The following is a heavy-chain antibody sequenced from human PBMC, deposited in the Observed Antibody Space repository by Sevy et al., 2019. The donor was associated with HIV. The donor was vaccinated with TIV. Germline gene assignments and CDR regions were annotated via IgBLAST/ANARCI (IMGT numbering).Heavy chain of an antibody. V-gene: IGHV3-33*01. CDR1: GFTFSSYG. J-gene: IGHJ4*02. CDR3: ASAAYYYASRSQNFDY. D-gene: IGHD3-10*01. Sequence: GGSLRLSCAASGFTFSSYGMHWVRRAPDKGLEWVARLWYDGTNKYYADSVKGRFTISRDNSKNTLYLQMNSLRAEDTAVYYCASAAYYYASRSQNFDYWGPGTLVTVSS. CDR2: LWYDGTNK.